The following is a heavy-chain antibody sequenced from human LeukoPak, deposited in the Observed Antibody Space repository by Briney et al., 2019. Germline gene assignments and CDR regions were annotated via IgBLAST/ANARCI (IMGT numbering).Heavy chain of an antibody. CDR1: GGTFSSYA. J-gene: IGHJ6*02. CDR2: IIPIFGTA. CDR3: ARGGYDFVYYYYGMDV. Sequence: SVKVSCKASGGTFSSYAISWVRQAPGQGLEWMGGIIPIFGTANYAQKFQGTVTITADESTSTAYMELSSLRSEDTAVYYCARGGYDFVYYYYGMDVWGQGTTVTVSS. D-gene: IGHD3-3*01. V-gene: IGHV1-69*01.